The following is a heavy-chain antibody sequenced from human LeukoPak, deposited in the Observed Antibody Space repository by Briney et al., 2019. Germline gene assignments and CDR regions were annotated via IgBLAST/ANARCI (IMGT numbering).Heavy chain of an antibody. V-gene: IGHV1-18*01. J-gene: IGHJ4*02. CDR3: ARSPYYYDSSGYQFDY. CDR1: GYTFTSYG. D-gene: IGHD3-22*01. Sequence: ASVKVSCKASGYTFTSYGISWVRQAPGQGLEWMGWISAYNGNTNYAQKLQGRVTMTTDTSTSIAYMELRSLRSDDTAVYYCARSPYYYDSSGYQFDYWGQGTLVTVSS. CDR2: ISAYNGNT.